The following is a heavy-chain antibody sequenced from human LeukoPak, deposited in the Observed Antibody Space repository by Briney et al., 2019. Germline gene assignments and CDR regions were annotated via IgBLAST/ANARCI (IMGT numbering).Heavy chain of an antibody. D-gene: IGHD6-6*01. CDR3: ARAEGISSPFDY. V-gene: IGHV1-18*01. J-gene: IGHJ4*02. Sequence: GASVKVSCKASGYTFTSYGISWVRQAPGQGLEWMGWISGYNGNTDYAQKFQGRVTMTADTSTSTAHMELRSLRSDDTAVYYCARAEGISSPFDYWGQGTLVTVSS. CDR1: GYTFTSYG. CDR2: ISGYNGNT.